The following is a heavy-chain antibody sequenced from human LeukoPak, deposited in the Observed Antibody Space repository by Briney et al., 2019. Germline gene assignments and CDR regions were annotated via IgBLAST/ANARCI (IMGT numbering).Heavy chain of an antibody. CDR1: GLHFERYT. CDR2: AGWAGGTT. J-gene: IGHJ4*02. Sequence: GGTLGLSCGTSGLHFERYTIHWVRQAPGKGLEWVSFAGWAGGTTLYSDSGRGRFTISRDSGRKSVYLQMNTLTTDDTAFYFCAKELDIMFFDYWGQGALVTVSS. D-gene: IGHD2-2*03. V-gene: IGHV3-43*01. CDR3: AKELDIMFFDY.